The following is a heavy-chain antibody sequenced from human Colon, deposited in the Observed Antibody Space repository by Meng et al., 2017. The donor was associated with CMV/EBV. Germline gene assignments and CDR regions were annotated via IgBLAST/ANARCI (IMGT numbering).Heavy chain of an antibody. Sequence: GESLKISWAASGFTFSSYEMHWVRQAPGKGLEWVSVIYSGGSTYYADSVKGRFTISRDNSKNTLYLQMNSLRAEDTAVYYCARGRSDYDFWSGLSYGMDVWGQGTTVTVSS. D-gene: IGHD3-3*01. V-gene: IGHV3-66*02. CDR2: IYSGGST. CDR3: ARGRSDYDFWSGLSYGMDV. CDR1: GFTFSSYE. J-gene: IGHJ6*02.